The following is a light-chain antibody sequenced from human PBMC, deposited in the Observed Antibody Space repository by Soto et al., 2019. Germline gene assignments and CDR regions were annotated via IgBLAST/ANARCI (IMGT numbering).Light chain of an antibody. CDR3: LLFYSDYMV. J-gene: IGLJ3*02. Sequence: QTVVTQEPSLTVSPGGTVTLTCGSNTGTVTGGHYAYWVQQKPGQAPRTLIYDTDNKHSWTPVRFSGSLLGGKVALTLSCAQPEDEADYYCLLFYSDYMVFGGGTKVTVL. CDR2: DTD. CDR1: TGTVTGGHY. V-gene: IGLV7-46*01.